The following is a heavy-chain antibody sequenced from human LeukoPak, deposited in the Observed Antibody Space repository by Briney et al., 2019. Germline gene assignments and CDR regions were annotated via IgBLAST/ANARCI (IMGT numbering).Heavy chain of an antibody. J-gene: IGHJ4*02. CDR2: IYSGGST. D-gene: IGHD1-26*01. Sequence: GGSLRLSCAASGFTVSSNYMTWVRQAPGKRLDWVSVIYSGGSTYYADSVKGRFTISRDNSKNTLFLQMNSLRPEDTAVYYCARGASGTYYFGYWGRGTLVTVSS. V-gene: IGHV3-66*02. CDR3: ARGASGTYYFGY. CDR1: GFTVSSNY.